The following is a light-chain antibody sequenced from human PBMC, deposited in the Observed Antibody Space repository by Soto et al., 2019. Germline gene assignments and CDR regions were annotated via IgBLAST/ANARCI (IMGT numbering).Light chain of an antibody. J-gene: IGLJ1*01. CDR1: SSDVGGYKY. CDR3: CSYAGSYNFI. V-gene: IGLV2-11*01. CDR2: EVS. Sequence: QSALTQPRSASGSPGQSVTISCTGTSSDVGGYKYVSWYQQHPGKAPKLMIYEVSKRPSGVPDRFSGSKSGNTASLTISGLQAEDEADYYCCSYAGSYNFIFGTGTKLTVL.